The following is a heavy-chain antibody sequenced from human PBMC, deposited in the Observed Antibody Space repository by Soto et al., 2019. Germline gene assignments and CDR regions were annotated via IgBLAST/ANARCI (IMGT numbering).Heavy chain of an antibody. CDR3: ERNRERWLQLRNNWFDP. J-gene: IGHJ5*02. CDR1: GYTFTSYA. V-gene: IGHV1-3*01. D-gene: IGHD5-12*01. CDR2: INAGNGNT. Sequence: GASVKVSCKASGYTFTSYAMHWVRQAPGQRLEWMGWINAGNGNTKYSQKFQGRVTITRDTSASTAYMELSSLRSEDTAVYYYERNRERWLQLRNNWFDPWGKGTLVTVS.